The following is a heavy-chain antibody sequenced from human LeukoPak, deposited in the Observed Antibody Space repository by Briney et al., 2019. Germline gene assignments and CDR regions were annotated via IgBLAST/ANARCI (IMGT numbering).Heavy chain of an antibody. J-gene: IGHJ6*03. CDR3: ARNPGVAAGRGYYYYMDV. Sequence: GGSLRLSCVASGFTFSTSWMSWVRQAPGKGLEWGANINQDGTQKYFVYSVKGRITISRDNAKNSLYLQMNSLRDEDTAVYYCARNPGVAAGRGYYYYMDVWGKGTTVTVSS. V-gene: IGHV3-7*01. CDR1: GFTFSTSW. D-gene: IGHD2-15*01. CDR2: INQDGTQK.